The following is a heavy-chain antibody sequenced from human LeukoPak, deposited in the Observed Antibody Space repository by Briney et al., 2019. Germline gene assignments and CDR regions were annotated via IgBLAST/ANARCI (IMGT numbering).Heavy chain of an antibody. CDR2: MYFSGNT. J-gene: IGHJ3*01. CDR3: ARGKLRFFDCVLKADAFDV. Sequence: PSETLSLTCSVSGGSINNYYWGWIRQPPGKGLEWIGYMYFSGNTNYNASLESRVTISIDTSKNQLSLQLRSMTDADTAVYYCARGKLRFFDCVLKADAFDVWGPGTLVTVSS. CDR1: GGSINNYY. D-gene: IGHD3-9*01. V-gene: IGHV4-4*08.